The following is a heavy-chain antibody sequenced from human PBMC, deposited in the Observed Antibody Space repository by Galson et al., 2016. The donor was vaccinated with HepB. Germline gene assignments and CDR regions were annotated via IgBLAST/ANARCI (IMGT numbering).Heavy chain of an antibody. J-gene: IGHJ4*02. D-gene: IGHD5-24*01. Sequence: SLRLSCAASGFTFSSYAMSWVRQAPGKGLEWVSIISGSGGSTYYADSVKGRFTISRDNSKNTLYLQMNSLRAEDTAVYYCVKGASMGWLQLQASYFDYWGQGTLATVSS. CDR3: VKGASMGWLQLQASYFDY. V-gene: IGHV3-23*01. CDR2: ISGSGGST. CDR1: GFTFSSYA.